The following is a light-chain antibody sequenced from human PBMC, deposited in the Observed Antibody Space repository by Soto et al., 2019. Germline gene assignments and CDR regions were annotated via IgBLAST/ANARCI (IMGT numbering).Light chain of an antibody. J-gene: IGLJ2*01. Sequence: QPVLTQPPSASGSPGQSVTISCTGSSSDVGSYNYVSWYQQHPGKAPKLMIYEISKRPLGVPNRFSGSKSGNTASLTVSGLQAEDEADYYCNSYAGSNNVIFGGGTKVTVL. CDR3: NSYAGSNNVI. CDR1: SSDVGSYNY. CDR2: EIS. V-gene: IGLV2-8*01.